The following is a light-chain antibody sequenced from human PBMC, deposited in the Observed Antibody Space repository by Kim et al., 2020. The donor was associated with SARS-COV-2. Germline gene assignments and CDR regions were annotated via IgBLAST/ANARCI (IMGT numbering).Light chain of an antibody. V-gene: IGKV1-16*01. Sequence: ASIGDTVTISCRASQGISNSLDWFQQKPGTAPKSLVYSASSLQSGVPSRFSGSGSGTDFTLTITNLQPEDFATYYCQQYNNYPRTFGRGTKVDIK. CDR1: QGISNS. J-gene: IGKJ1*01. CDR2: SAS. CDR3: QQYNNYPRT.